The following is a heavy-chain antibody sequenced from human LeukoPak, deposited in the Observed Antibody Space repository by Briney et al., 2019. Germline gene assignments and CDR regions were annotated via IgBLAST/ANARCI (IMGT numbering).Heavy chain of an antibody. CDR3: ARVGSGVAFDY. V-gene: IGHV4-30-2*01. CDR2: IYHSGST. D-gene: IGHD3-3*01. J-gene: IGHJ4*02. Sequence: SETLSLTCAASGRPISSGGYSWRWIRQPPGKGLEWIGYIYHSGSTYYNPSLKSRVTISVDRSKNQFSLKLSSVTAADTAVYYCARVGSGVAFDYWGQGTLVTVSS. CDR1: GRPISSGGYS.